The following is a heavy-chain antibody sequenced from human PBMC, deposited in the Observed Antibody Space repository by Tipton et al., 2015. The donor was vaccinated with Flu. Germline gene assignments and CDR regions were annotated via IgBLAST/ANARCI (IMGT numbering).Heavy chain of an antibody. CDR3: ATSDAPVDY. J-gene: IGHJ4*02. V-gene: IGHV4-61*01. CDR1: GGSISSGSYY. Sequence: TLSLTCTVSGGSISSGSYYWSWIRQPPGKGLEWIGYIYYSGSTNYNPSLKSRVTISVDTSKNQFSLKLSSVTAADTARDMVATSDAPVDYWGQGTLVTVSS. CDR2: IYYSGST. D-gene: IGHD5-12*01.